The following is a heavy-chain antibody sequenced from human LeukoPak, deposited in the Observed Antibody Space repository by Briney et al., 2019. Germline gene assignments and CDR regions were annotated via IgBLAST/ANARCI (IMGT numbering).Heavy chain of an antibody. J-gene: IGHJ3*02. Sequence: SETLSLTCTVSGGSISSSSYYWSWIRQPAGKGLEWIGRIYTSGSTNYNPSLKSRVTMSVDTSKNQFSLKLSSVTAADTAVYYCASGEQWLVRAFDIWGQGTMVTVSS. D-gene: IGHD6-19*01. CDR3: ASGEQWLVRAFDI. V-gene: IGHV4-61*02. CDR1: GGSISSSSYY. CDR2: IYTSGST.